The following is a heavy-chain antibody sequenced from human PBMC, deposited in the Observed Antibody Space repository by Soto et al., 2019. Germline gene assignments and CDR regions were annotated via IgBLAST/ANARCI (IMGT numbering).Heavy chain of an antibody. V-gene: IGHV1-24*01. CDR2: FDPEDGET. Sequence: ASVKVSCKVSGYTLTELSMHWVRQAPGKGFERMGGFDPEDGETIYAQKFQGRVTMTEDTSTDTAYMELSSLRSEDTAVYFCATDIPADFWSGYYPMDVWGKGTTVTVSS. J-gene: IGHJ6*04. CDR1: GYTLTELS. CDR3: ATDIPADFWSGYYPMDV. D-gene: IGHD3-3*01.